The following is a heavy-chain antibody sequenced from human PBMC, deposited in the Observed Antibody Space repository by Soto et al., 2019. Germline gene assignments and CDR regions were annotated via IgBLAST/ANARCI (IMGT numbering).Heavy chain of an antibody. J-gene: IGHJ6*02. Sequence: GESLKISCKGSGYRFSSYWIAWVRQMPGKGLEWMGIIYPGDSDTRYSPSFEGQVTISADKSNSTAYLQWSSLKASDTAMYYCARQGSNGAYYYYGMYVWGQGTTFTVSS. D-gene: IGHD3-16*01. V-gene: IGHV5-51*01. CDR2: IYPGDSDT. CDR1: GYRFSSYW. CDR3: ARQGSNGAYYYYGMYV.